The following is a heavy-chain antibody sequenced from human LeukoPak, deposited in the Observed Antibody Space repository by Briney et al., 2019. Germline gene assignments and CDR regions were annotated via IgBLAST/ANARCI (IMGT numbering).Heavy chain of an antibody. Sequence: SETLSLTCAVSGGSISSSNWWSWVRQPPGKGLEWIGEIYHGGSTNYNPSLKSRVTMSVDTSKNQFPLKLSSVTAADTAVYYCARDRGTWNDDGFDYWGQGTLVTVSS. CDR1: GGSISSSNW. V-gene: IGHV4-4*02. CDR2: IYHGGST. J-gene: IGHJ4*02. CDR3: ARDRGTWNDDGFDY. D-gene: IGHD1-1*01.